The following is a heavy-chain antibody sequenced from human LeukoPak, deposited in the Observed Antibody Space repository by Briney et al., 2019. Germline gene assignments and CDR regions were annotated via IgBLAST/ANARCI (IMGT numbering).Heavy chain of an antibody. V-gene: IGHV4-39*07. D-gene: IGHD3-9*01. Sequence: PSETLSLTCTVSGGSISSSSYYWGWIRQPPGKGLEWIGSIYYSGSTYYNPSLKSRVTISVDTPKNQFSLKLSSVTAADTAVYYCAREWLSLRYFEGWGQGTLVTVSS. CDR1: GGSISSSSYY. CDR2: IYYSGST. J-gene: IGHJ4*02. CDR3: AREWLSLRYFEG.